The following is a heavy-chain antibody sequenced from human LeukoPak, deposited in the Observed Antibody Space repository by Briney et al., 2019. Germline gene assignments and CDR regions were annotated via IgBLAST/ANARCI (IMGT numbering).Heavy chain of an antibody. Sequence: GGSLRLSCAVSGFTFSNYCMTWVRQAPGKGLEWVANIKHDGSDKHYVDSVKGRFTISRDNAKNSLYLQMSSLRHEDTAVYYFAGGASTALSTRWGQGTLVAVSS. CDR3: AGGASTALSTR. D-gene: IGHD5/OR15-5a*01. V-gene: IGHV3-7*01. CDR2: IKHDGSDK. J-gene: IGHJ4*02. CDR1: GFTFSNYC.